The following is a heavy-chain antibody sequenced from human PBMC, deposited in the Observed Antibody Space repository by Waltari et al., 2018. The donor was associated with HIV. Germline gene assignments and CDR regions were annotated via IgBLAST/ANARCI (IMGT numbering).Heavy chain of an antibody. D-gene: IGHD1-7*01. V-gene: IGHV1-2*02. CDR3: ARDRARTTDYYYYGMDV. CDR2: INPNSGGT. J-gene: IGHJ6*02. Sequence: QVQLVQSGAEVKKPGASVKVSCKASGYTFTGYYMHWVRQAPGQGLEWMGWINPNSGGTNYAQKFQVRVTMTRDTSISTAYMELSRLRSDDTAVYYCARDRARTTDYYYYGMDVWGQGTTVTVSS. CDR1: GYTFTGYY.